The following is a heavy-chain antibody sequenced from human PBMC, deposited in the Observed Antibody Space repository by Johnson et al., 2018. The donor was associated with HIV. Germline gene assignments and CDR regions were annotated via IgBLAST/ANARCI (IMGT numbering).Heavy chain of an antibody. V-gene: IGHV3-23*04. CDR1: GLTFSSYG. Sequence: VQLVESGGGLVQPGGSMRLSCAASGLTFSSYGMSWVRQAPGKGLEWVSAISGSGGSTYYADSVKGRFTISRDNSKNTLYLQMNSLRAEDTAVYYCARDRGGPVRDDAFDIWGQGTMVTVSS. D-gene: IGHD3-10*01. CDR3: ARDRGGPVRDDAFDI. CDR2: ISGSGGST. J-gene: IGHJ3*02.